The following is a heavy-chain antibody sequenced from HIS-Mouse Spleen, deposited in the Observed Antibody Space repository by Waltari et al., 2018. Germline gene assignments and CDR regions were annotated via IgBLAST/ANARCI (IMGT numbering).Heavy chain of an antibody. V-gene: IGHV1-2*02. CDR2: INPNSGGT. CDR3: ARGDDYSNYYFDY. D-gene: IGHD4-4*01. Sequence: QVQLVQSGAEVKKPGASVKVSCKASGYTFTGYYMHWVRQAPGQGLEWMGWINPNSGGTNYAKKFQGRVTMTRDTSISTAYMELSRLRSDDTAVYYCARGDDYSNYYFDYWGQGTLVTVSS. CDR1: GYTFTGYY. J-gene: IGHJ4*02.